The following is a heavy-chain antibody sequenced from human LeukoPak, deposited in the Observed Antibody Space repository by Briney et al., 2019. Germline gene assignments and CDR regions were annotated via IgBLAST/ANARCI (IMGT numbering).Heavy chain of an antibody. CDR1: GFTFSSCA. Sequence: PGGSLRLSCAASGFTFSSCAMTWVRQAPGKGLEWVAVISGGGSTTYYADSVKGRFTISRENSKNTLHLQMNSLRAEDTAVYYCAKAPYSSDRVACDFWGQGTLLTVSS. CDR2: ISGGGSTT. J-gene: IGHJ4*02. V-gene: IGHV3-23*01. D-gene: IGHD6-19*01. CDR3: AKAPYSSDRVACDF.